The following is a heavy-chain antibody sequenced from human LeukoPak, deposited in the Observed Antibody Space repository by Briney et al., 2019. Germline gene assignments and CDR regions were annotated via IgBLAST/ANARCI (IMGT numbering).Heavy chain of an antibody. CDR1: GFNFSNYN. V-gene: IGHV3-48*04. CDR2: ISSRSSTI. J-gene: IGHJ4*02. Sequence: PGGSLRLSCAGSGFNFSNYNMDWVRQAPGKGLEWVAYISSRSSTIYYADSVGGRFTISRDNAKNSLYLQMSGLRAEDTAVYYCARNSRYFDSSLFRDDDYWGQGTLVTVSS. CDR3: ARNSRYFDSSLFRDDDY. D-gene: IGHD3-22*01.